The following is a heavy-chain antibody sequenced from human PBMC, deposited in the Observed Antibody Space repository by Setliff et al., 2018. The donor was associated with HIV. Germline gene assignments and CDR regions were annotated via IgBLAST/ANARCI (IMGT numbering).Heavy chain of an antibody. D-gene: IGHD6-13*01. V-gene: IGHV1-69*10. CDR1: GGTFSSYA. J-gene: IGHJ4*02. Sequence: GASVKVSCKASGGTFSSYAISWVRQAPGQGLEWMGGIIPILGIANYAQKFQGRVTITADKSTSTAYMELSSLRSEDTAVYYCARDPGYSTSWYYFDYWGQGTLVTVSS. CDR2: IIPILGIA. CDR3: ARDPGYSTSWYYFDY.